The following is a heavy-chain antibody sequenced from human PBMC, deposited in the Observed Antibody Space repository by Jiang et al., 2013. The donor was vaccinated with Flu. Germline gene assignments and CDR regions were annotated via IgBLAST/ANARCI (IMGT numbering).Heavy chain of an antibody. D-gene: IGHD5-24*01. CDR1: GGSFSGYY. CDR2: INHSGST. V-gene: IGHV4-34*01. Sequence: LLKPSETLSLTCAVYGGSFSGYYWSWIRQPPGKGLEWIGEINHSGSTNYNPSLKSRVTISVDTSKNQFSLKLSSVTAADTAVYYCARYRARRDGYSDWGQGTLVTVSS. CDR3: ARYRARRDGYSD. J-gene: IGHJ4*02.